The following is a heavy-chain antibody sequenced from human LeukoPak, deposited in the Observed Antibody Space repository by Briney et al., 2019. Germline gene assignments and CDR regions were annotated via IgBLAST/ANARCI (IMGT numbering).Heavy chain of an antibody. CDR2: IYYSGST. V-gene: IGHV4-39*01. J-gene: IGHJ4*02. CDR3: ASAPDYYDSSGYLY. CDR1: GGSISSSSYY. D-gene: IGHD3-22*01. Sequence: SETLSLTCTVSGGSISSSSYYWGWIRRPPGKGLEWIGSIYYSGSTYYNPSLKSRVTISVDTSKNQFSLKLSSVTAADTAVYYCASAPDYYDSSGYLYWGQGTLVTVSS.